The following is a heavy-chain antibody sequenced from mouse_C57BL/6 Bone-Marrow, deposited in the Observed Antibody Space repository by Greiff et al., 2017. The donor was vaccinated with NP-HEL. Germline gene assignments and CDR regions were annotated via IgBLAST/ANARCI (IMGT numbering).Heavy chain of an antibody. CDR3: ARRGWLLRGYYAMDY. Sequence: QVQLQQPGAELVMPGASVKLSCKASGYTFTSYWMHWVKQRPGQGLEWIGEIDPSDSYTNYNQKFKGKSTLTVDESSSTAYMQLSSLTSEDSAVYYCARRGWLLRGYYAMDYWGQGTSVTVSS. V-gene: IGHV1-69*01. D-gene: IGHD2-3*01. CDR2: IDPSDSYT. J-gene: IGHJ4*01. CDR1: GYTFTSYW.